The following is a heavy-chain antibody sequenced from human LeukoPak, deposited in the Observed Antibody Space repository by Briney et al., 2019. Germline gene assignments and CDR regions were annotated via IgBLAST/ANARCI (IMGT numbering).Heavy chain of an antibody. V-gene: IGHV3-48*01. D-gene: IGHD3-16*01. Sequence: GGSLRLSCAASGFTFSSYSMTWVRQAPGKGLEWVSYISSSSSTIYYADSVKGRFTISRDNAKNSLYLQMNSLRAGDTAVYYCATLGGSLGDWGQGTLVTVSS. CDR2: ISSSSSTI. J-gene: IGHJ4*02. CDR1: GFTFSSYS. CDR3: ATLGGSLGD.